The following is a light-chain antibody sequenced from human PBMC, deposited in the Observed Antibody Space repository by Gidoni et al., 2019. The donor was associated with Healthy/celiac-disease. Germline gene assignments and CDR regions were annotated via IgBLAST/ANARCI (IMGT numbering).Light chain of an antibody. CDR1: AFSKQY. Sequence: SYDLTQPPSVSASPGQTSRITCSGDAFSKQYAYWYQQKPGQAPVLVIYKDSERPSGIPERFSGSSSGTTVTLTISGVQAEDEADYYCQSADSSGTYVVFGGGTKLTVL. V-gene: IGLV3-25*02. CDR2: KDS. J-gene: IGLJ2*01. CDR3: QSADSSGTYVV.